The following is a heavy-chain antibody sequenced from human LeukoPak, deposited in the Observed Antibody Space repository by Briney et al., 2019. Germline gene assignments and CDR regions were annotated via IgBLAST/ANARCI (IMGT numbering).Heavy chain of an antibody. J-gene: IGHJ4*02. CDR2: INAGNGNT. CDR3: ARDGRIVGATFAY. Sequence: GTSVKVSCKASGFTFTSYAMHWVRQAPGQRLEWMGWINAGNGNTKYSQKFQGRVTITRDTSASTAHMELSSLRSEDTAVYYCARDGRIVGATFAYWGQGTLVTVSS. V-gene: IGHV1-3*01. D-gene: IGHD1-26*01. CDR1: GFTFTSYA.